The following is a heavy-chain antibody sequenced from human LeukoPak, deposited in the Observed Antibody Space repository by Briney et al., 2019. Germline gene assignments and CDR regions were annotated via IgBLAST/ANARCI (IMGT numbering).Heavy chain of an antibody. Sequence: GGSLRLSCAAFGFTFSDYYMSWIRQAPGKGLEWVSYISSSSSYTNYADSVKGRFTISRENAKNSLYLQMNCLRAEDTAVYYCARVSPPPYSSGWYGNEQEYYFDYWGQGTLVTVSS. CDR1: GFTFSDYY. CDR3: ARVSPPPYSSGWYGNEQEYYFDY. V-gene: IGHV3-11*05. J-gene: IGHJ4*02. CDR2: ISSSSSYT. D-gene: IGHD6-19*01.